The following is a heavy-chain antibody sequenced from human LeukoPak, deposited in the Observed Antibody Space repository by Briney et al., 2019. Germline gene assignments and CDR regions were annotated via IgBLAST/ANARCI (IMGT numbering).Heavy chain of an antibody. CDR1: GFTFSSYA. CDR2: ISGSGGST. V-gene: IGHV3-23*01. J-gene: IGHJ5*02. D-gene: IGHD3-3*01. Sequence: GGSLRLSCAASGFTFSSYAMSWVRQAPGKGLEWVSAISGSGGSTYYADSVKGRLTISRDNSKNTLYLQMNSLRAEDTAVYYCAKIPYYDFWSGSSFDPWGQGTLVTVSS. CDR3: AKIPYYDFWSGSSFDP.